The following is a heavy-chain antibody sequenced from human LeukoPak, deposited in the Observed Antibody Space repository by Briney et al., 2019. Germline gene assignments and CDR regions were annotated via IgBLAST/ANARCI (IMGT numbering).Heavy chain of an antibody. V-gene: IGHV3-48*01. D-gene: IGHD1-26*01. CDR1: GFTFSSYS. CDR2: ISSSSSTI. J-gene: IGHJ5*02. Sequence: LAGGSLRLSCAASGFTFSSYSMNWVRQAPGKGLEWVSYISSSSSTIYYADSVKGRFTISRDNAKNSLYLQMNSLRAEDTAVYYCARDHSGEWESLSGWWFDPWGQGTLVTVSS. CDR3: ARDHSGEWESLSGWWFDP.